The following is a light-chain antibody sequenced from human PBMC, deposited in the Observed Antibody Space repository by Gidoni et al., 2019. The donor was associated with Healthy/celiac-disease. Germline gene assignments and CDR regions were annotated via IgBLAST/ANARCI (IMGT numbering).Light chain of an antibody. CDR3: QQRSNWPPGGS. Sequence: EIVLTQSPATLSLSPGERATLSCRASQSVSSYLAWYQQKLGQAPRLLIYDASNRATGIPARFSGSGSGTDFTLTISSLEPEDFAVYYCQQRSNWPPGGSFGPGTKVDIK. J-gene: IGKJ3*01. V-gene: IGKV3-11*01. CDR1: QSVSSY. CDR2: DAS.